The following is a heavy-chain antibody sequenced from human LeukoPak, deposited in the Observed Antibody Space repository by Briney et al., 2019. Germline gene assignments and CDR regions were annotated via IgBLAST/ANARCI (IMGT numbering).Heavy chain of an antibody. V-gene: IGHV3-30-3*01. CDR3: ARDNWGSDY. CDR2: ISYDGSNE. J-gene: IGHJ4*02. D-gene: IGHD7-27*01. Sequence: PGGSLRLSCAASGFTFSTYAMHWVRQAPGKGLEWVAAISYDGSNEYYADSVKGRFTISRDNSKNTLYLQMNSLRAEDTAVYYCARDNWGSDYWGQGTLVTVSS. CDR1: GFTFSTYA.